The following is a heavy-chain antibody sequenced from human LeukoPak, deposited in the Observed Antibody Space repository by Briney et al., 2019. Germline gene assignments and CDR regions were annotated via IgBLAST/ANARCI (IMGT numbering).Heavy chain of an antibody. V-gene: IGHV3-66*04. J-gene: IGHJ3*02. CDR3: ARHSGSYRRAFDI. CDR2: IYSGGST. CDR1: GFTVSSNY. D-gene: IGHD1-26*01. Sequence: GGSLRLSCAASGFTVSSNYMSWVRQAPGNGLEWVSVIYSGGSTYYADSVKGRFTISGDNSKNTLYLQMNSLRAEDTAVYYCARHSGSYRRAFDIWGQGTMVTVSS.